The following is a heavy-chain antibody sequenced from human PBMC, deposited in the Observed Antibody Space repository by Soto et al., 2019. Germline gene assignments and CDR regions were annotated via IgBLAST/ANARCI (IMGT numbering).Heavy chain of an antibody. J-gene: IGHJ4*02. CDR3: AGRPYDSSGYYLY. CDR2: IYYSGST. V-gene: IGHV4-31*03. D-gene: IGHD3-22*01. CDR1: GGSISSGGYY. Sequence: SETLSLTCTVSGGSISSGGYYWSWIRQHPGKGLEWIGYIYYSGSTYYNPSLKSRVTISVDTSKNQFSLKLSSVTAADTAVYYCAGRPYDSSGYYLYWGQGTLVTVSS.